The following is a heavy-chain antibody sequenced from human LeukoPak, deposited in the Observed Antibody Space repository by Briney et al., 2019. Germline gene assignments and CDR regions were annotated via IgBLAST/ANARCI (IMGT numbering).Heavy chain of an antibody. V-gene: IGHV4-59*01. CDR1: GGSISNYY. CDR3: AREGSTNILDY. J-gene: IGHJ4*02. Sequence: PETLSLTCTVSGGSISNYYWSWIRQPPGKGLEWIGYIYSSESTNYNPSLKSRVTISVDTSKNQFSLKLSSVTAADTAVYYCAREGSTNILDYWGQGTLVTVSS. CDR2: IYSSEST. D-gene: IGHD2-2*01.